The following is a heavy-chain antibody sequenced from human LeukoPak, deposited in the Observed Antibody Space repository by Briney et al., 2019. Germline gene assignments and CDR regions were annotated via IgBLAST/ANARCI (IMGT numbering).Heavy chain of an antibody. CDR2: FSSGGRT. D-gene: IGHD2/OR15-2a*01. V-gene: IGHV3-53*01. Sequence: ETLSLTCAVYGGSFSGYYWSWVRQAPGKGLEWVATFSSGGRTSYADSVKGRFTISRDTSQNTVYLQMNSLRDEDTALYYCASILYGWGQGTLVTVSS. CDR1: GGSFSGYY. CDR3: ASILYG. J-gene: IGHJ4*02.